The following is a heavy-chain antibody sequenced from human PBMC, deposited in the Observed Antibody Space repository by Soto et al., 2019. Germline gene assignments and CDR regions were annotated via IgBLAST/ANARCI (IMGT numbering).Heavy chain of an antibody. J-gene: IGHJ4*02. CDR1: GFTFDDYA. CDR3: ARDPQGSYCYIDY. V-gene: IGHV3-9*01. Sequence: GGSLRLSCAASGFTFDDYAMHWVRQAPGKGLEWVSGISWNSGSIGYADSVKGRFTISRDNSKNTLFLQMNSLRAEDTAVYYCARDPQGSYCYIDYWGQGTPVTVSS. D-gene: IGHD3-10*01. CDR2: ISWNSGSI.